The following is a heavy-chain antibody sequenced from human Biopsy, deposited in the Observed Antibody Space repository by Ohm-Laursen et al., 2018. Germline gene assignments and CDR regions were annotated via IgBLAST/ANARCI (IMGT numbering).Heavy chain of an antibody. CDR1: GYTFTGQY. D-gene: IGHD2-15*01. Sequence: ASVKVSCKASGYTFTGQYLHWVRQVPGQGLEWMGWINPHSGTTKFAQDFQGRVTMTRDTSITTAYMELRRPRSGDTAVYYCTKDQDLRGGAEYFQHWGQGALVTVSS. CDR3: TKDQDLRGGAEYFQH. CDR2: INPHSGTT. V-gene: IGHV1-2*02. J-gene: IGHJ1*01.